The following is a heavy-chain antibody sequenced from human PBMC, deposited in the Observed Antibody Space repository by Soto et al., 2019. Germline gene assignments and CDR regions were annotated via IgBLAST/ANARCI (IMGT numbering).Heavy chain of an antibody. J-gene: IGHJ4*02. CDR1: GFTFSSYA. D-gene: IGHD2-15*01. CDR2: VSIGGST. CDR3: AKRRGAGGHFDY. Sequence: GGSLRLSCAASGFTFSSYAMGWVRQGPGKGLEWVAVVSIGGSTHYADSVRGRFTISRDNSKNTLSLQMNSPTAEDTAVYFCAKRRGAGGHFDYWGQGARVTVSS. V-gene: IGHV3-23*01.